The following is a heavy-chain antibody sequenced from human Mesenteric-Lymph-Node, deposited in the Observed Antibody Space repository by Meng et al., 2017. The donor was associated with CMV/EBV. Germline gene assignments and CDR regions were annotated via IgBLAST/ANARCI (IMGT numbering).Heavy chain of an antibody. CDR3: ARDRAVAGTVYFDF. Sequence: GSLRLSCTASGVSMSIHYWSWIRQPPGKGLEWIGLIYNNGGTNYNPSLKSRVTISLDTSKKQFSLKLNSVTAADTAVYYCARDRAVAGTVYFDFWGQGTMVTVSS. D-gene: IGHD6-19*01. CDR1: GVSMSIHY. V-gene: IGHV4-59*11. J-gene: IGHJ4*02. CDR2: IYNNGGT.